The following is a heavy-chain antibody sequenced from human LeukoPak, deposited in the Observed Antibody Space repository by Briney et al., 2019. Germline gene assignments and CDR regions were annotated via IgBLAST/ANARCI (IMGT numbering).Heavy chain of an antibody. V-gene: IGHV3-53*01. CDR3: AGGSYRYYFDY. J-gene: IGHJ4*02. CDR2: IYTGGNT. Sequence: GGSLRLSCAASGFTVSSNYLSWVRQAPGKGLEWVSVIYTGGNTYYADSVKGRFTISRDSSKNTLYLQMNSLRAEDTAVYYCAGGSYRYYFDYWGQGTLVTVSS. D-gene: IGHD1-26*01. CDR1: GFTVSSNY.